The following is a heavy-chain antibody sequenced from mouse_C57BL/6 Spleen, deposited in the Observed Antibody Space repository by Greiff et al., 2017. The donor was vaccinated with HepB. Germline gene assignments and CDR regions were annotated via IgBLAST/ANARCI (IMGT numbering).Heavy chain of an antibody. CDR1: GFNIKDYY. J-gene: IGHJ1*03. CDR2: IDPEDGET. D-gene: IGHD1-1*01. Sequence: EVKLVESGAELVKPGASVKLSCTASGFNIKDYYMHWVKQRTEQGLEWIGRIDPEDGETKYAPKFQGKATITADTSSNTAYLQLSSLTSEDTAVYYCARSYCSSHWYFDVWGTGTTVTVSS. V-gene: IGHV14-2*01. CDR3: ARSYCSSHWYFDV.